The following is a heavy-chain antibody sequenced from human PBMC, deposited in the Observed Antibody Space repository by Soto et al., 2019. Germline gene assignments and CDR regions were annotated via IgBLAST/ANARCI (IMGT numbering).Heavy chain of an antibody. D-gene: IGHD6-19*01. CDR1: GYTFTGYY. J-gene: IGHJ6*02. CDR2: INPNSGGT. V-gene: IGHV1-2*04. Sequence: GASVKVSCKASGYTFTGYYMHWVRQAPGQGLEWMGWINPNSGGTNYAQKFQGWVTMTRDTSISTAYMELSGLRSDDTAVYYCARGGIAVAGTYYYYGMDVWGQGTTVTVSS. CDR3: ARGGIAVAGTYYYYGMDV.